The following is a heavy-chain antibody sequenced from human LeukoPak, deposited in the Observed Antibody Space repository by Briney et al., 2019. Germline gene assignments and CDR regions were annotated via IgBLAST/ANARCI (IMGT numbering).Heavy chain of an antibody. V-gene: IGHV3-30-3*01. CDR2: ISYDGSNK. J-gene: IGHJ3*02. D-gene: IGHD5-12*01. Sequence: GGSLRLSCAASGFTFSSYAMHWVRQAPGKGLEWVAVISYDGSNKYYADSVKGRFTISRDNSKNTLYLQMNSLRAEDTAVYYCARVPENSGYDSSAFDIWGQGTMVTVSS. CDR1: GFTFSSYA. CDR3: ARVPENSGYDSSAFDI.